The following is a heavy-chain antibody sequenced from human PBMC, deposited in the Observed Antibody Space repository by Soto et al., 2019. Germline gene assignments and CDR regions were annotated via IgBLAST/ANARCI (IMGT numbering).Heavy chain of an antibody. J-gene: IGHJ6*02. CDR3: ATGGEGSGSYYYGMDV. CDR1: GGTFSSYA. V-gene: IGHV1-69*12. D-gene: IGHD3-22*01. CDR2: IIPIFGTA. Sequence: QVQLVQSGAEVKKPGSSVKVSCKASGGTFSSYAITWVRQAPGQGLEWMGGIIPIFGTANYAQKFQGRVRITADDSASTAYMAVGSLRPEDTAVYYCATGGEGSGSYYYGMDVWGQGATVTVSS.